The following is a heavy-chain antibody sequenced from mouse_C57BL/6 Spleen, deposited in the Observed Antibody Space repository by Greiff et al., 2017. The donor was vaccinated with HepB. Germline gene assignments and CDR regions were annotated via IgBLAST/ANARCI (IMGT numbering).Heavy chain of an antibody. CDR2: IDPENGDT. D-gene: IGHD2-5*01. Sequence: DVKLVESGAELVRPGASVKLSCTASGFNIKDDYMHWVKQRPEQGLEWIGWIDPENGDTEYASKFQGKATITADTSSNTAYLQLSSLTSEDTAVYYCTLYSNYREGFAYWGQGTLVTVSA. CDR1: GFNIKDDY. V-gene: IGHV14-4*01. J-gene: IGHJ3*01. CDR3: TLYSNYREGFAY.